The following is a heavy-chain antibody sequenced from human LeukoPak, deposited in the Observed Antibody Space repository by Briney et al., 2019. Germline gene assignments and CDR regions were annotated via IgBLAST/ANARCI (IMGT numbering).Heavy chain of an antibody. CDR2: ISSSSSYI. D-gene: IGHD1-26*01. CDR3: ARDQVGATTGGDSY. V-gene: IGHV3-21*01. Sequence: GGSLRLSCAASGFTFSSYSMNWVRQAPGKGLEWVSSISSSSSYIYYADSVKGRFTISRDNAKNSLYLQMSSLRAEDTAVYYCARDQVGATTGGDSYWGQGTLVTVSS. J-gene: IGHJ4*02. CDR1: GFTFSSYS.